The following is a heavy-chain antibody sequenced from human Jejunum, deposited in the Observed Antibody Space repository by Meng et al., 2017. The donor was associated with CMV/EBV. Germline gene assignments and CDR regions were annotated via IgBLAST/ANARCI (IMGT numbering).Heavy chain of an antibody. CDR3: ARRKYDSGDYYHHAFDI. D-gene: IGHD3-22*01. CDR1: FTVNSNC. J-gene: IGHJ3*02. CDR2: IYSGGST. V-gene: IGHV3-66*02. Sequence: FTVNSNCRSGVRQAPGKGLEWVSLIYSGGSTYYADSVKGRFTISRDNSKNTLYLQMNSLRAEDTAVYYCARRKYDSGDYYHHAFDIWGEGTLVTVSS.